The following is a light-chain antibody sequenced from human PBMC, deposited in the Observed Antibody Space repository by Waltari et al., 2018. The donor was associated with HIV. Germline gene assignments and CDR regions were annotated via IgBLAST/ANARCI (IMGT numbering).Light chain of an antibody. Sequence: IQLSQSPSFVSASIGDSITVNCRASQGISSSLAWYQQKPGKAPKPLLYSASTLQSGVPPRFSGSGAGTEFTLTISGLQAEDFATYFCQQLNNYPRTFGQGTKVEVK. V-gene: IGKV1-9*01. CDR3: QQLNNYPRT. CDR2: SAS. CDR1: QGISSS. J-gene: IGKJ1*01.